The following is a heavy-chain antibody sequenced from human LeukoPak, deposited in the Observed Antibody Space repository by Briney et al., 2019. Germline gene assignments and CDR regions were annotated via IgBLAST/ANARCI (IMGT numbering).Heavy chain of an antibody. J-gene: IGHJ4*02. CDR2: INHSGST. Sequence: SETLSLTCAVYGGSFSGYYWGWIRQPPGKGLEWIGEINHSGSTNYNPSLKSRVTISVDTSKNQFSLKLSSVTAADTAVYYCARGGIVATTLFDYWGQGTLVTVSS. V-gene: IGHV4-34*01. D-gene: IGHD5-12*01. CDR3: ARGGIVATTLFDY. CDR1: GGSFSGYY.